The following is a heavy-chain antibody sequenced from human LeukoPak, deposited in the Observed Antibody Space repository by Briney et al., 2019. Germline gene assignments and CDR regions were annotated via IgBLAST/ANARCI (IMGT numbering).Heavy chain of an antibody. D-gene: IGHD6-19*01. CDR3: ARRTVTNGWFRIDY. J-gene: IGHJ4*02. Sequence: SETLSLTCTVSGGSISTYYWSWIRQPPGKGLEWIGYIYHNGATDYNPSLKSRVTISVDTSKNEFSLKLSSVTAADTALYYCARRTVTNGWFRIDYWGQGSLVIVSS. CDR2: IYHNGAT. V-gene: IGHV4-59*08. CDR1: GGSISTYY.